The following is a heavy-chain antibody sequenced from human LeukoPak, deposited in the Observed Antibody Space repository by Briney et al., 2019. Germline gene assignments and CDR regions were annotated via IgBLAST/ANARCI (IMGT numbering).Heavy chain of an antibody. Sequence: SETLSLTCTVSGGSISSSSYYWGWIRQPPGKGLEWIGSIYYGGSTYYNPSLKSRVTISVDTSKNQFSLKLSSVTAADTAVYYCASTSSSWSGYFDYWGQGTLVTVSS. CDR1: GGSISSSSYY. D-gene: IGHD6-13*01. CDR3: ASTSSSWSGYFDY. V-gene: IGHV4-39*07. CDR2: IYYGGST. J-gene: IGHJ4*02.